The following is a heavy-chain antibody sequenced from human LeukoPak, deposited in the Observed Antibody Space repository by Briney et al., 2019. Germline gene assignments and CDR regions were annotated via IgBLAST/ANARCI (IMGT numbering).Heavy chain of an antibody. D-gene: IGHD1-26*01. J-gene: IGHJ1*01. V-gene: IGHV1-24*01. CDR3: ATGATLVGVFARTNFQH. Sequence: GASVKVSCKASGYTFTGYYMHWVRQAPGMGLEWMGGFDPEDGETIYAQKFQDRVTMTEDTPTDTAYMELSGLRSEDTAVYYCATGATLVGVFARTNFQHWGQGTLVTVSS. CDR1: GYTFTGYY. CDR2: FDPEDGET.